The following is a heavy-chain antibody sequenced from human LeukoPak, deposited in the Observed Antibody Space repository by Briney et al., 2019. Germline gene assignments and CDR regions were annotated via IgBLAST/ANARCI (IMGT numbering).Heavy chain of an antibody. J-gene: IGHJ4*02. D-gene: IGHD1-26*01. CDR2: IYYSGST. Sequence: PSETLSLTCTVSGGSISSYYWSWIRQPPGKGLEWIGYIYYSGSTNYNPSLKSRVTISVDTSKNQFSLKLSSVTAADTAVYYCARAGTVGATADFDYWGQGTLVTVSS. V-gene: IGHV4-59*01. CDR1: GGSISSYY. CDR3: ARAGTVGATADFDY.